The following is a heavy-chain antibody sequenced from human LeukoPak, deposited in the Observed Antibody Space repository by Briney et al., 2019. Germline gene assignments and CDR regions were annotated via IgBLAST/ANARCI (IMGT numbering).Heavy chain of an antibody. CDR1: GFTFSGSA. J-gene: IGHJ4*02. CDR2: IRSKANSYAT. D-gene: IGHD6-13*01. V-gene: IGHV3-73*01. Sequence: GGSLRLSCAASGFTFSGSAMHWVRQASGKGLEWVGRIRSKANSYATAYAASVKGRFTISRDDSKNTAYLQMNSLKTEDTAVYYCTMGIAGPPFDYWGQGTLVTVSS. CDR3: TMGIAGPPFDY.